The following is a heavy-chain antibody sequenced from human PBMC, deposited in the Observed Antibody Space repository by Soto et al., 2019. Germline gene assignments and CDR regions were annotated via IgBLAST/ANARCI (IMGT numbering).Heavy chain of an antibody. J-gene: IGHJ4*02. CDR3: AKDNRDCSSTSCPYYDILTGTRYFDY. CDR2: ISGSGGST. Sequence: GGSLRLSCAASGFTFSSYAMSWVRQAPGKGLEWVSAISGSGGSTYYADSVKGRFTISRDNSKNTLYLQMNSLRAEDTAVYYCAKDNRDCSSTSCPYYDILTGTRYFDYWGQGTLVTVS. V-gene: IGHV3-23*01. D-gene: IGHD3-9*01. CDR1: GFTFSSYA.